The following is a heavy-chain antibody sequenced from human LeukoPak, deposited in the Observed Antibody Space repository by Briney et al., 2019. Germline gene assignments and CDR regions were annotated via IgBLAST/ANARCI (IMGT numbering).Heavy chain of an antibody. Sequence: SETLSLTCSVSDDSITMYYWTWIRQPPGKGLEWIGYVDHTGSTNFNPSLNGRVSISRDTTKNLFSLRLRSVTAADTAVYYCARAMGWGYYYYYYMDVWGKGTTVTVSS. V-gene: IGHV4-59*12. CDR2: VDHTGST. D-gene: IGHD3-10*01. CDR1: DDSITMYY. J-gene: IGHJ6*03. CDR3: ARAMGWGYYYYYYMDV.